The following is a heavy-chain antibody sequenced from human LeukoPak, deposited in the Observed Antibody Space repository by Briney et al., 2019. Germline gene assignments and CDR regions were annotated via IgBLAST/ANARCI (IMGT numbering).Heavy chain of an antibody. V-gene: IGHV1-2*02. CDR3: ARASQYLGSGWQHDY. J-gene: IGHJ4*02. Sequence: ASVKVSCKASGYTFTGYYMHWGRQAPGQGLEWMGWINPNSGGTNYAQKFQGRVTMTRDTSISTAYMELSRLRSDDTAVYYCARASQYLGSGWQHDYWGQGTLVTVSS. D-gene: IGHD6-19*01. CDR2: INPNSGGT. CDR1: GYTFTGYY.